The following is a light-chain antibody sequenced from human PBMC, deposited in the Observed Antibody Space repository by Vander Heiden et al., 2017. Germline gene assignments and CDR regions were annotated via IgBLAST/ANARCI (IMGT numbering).Light chain of an antibody. Sequence: QSVLTQPPPVSGAPGQRVTISCTGSSPNIGAGYDVHWYQQLPGTAPKLLIYGNSNRPSGVPDRFSGSKSGTSASLAITGLQAEDEADYYCQSYDSSLSGSVFVGGTKLTVL. CDR2: GNS. CDR3: QSYDSSLSGSV. V-gene: IGLV1-40*01. J-gene: IGLJ2*01. CDR1: SPNIGAGYD.